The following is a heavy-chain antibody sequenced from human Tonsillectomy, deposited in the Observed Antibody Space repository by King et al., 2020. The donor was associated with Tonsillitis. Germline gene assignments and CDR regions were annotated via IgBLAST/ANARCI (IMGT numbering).Heavy chain of an antibody. D-gene: IGHD2-2*01. V-gene: IGHV1-2*02. Sequence: QLVQSGPEVQKPGASVKVSCKASGYTFTDYYMYWVRQAPGQGLEWMGWINPNSVVTNYAQKFQGRVTMTRDTSISTAYMELSRLRFDDTAVYYCARVSRADIVVVPDYYYGMDVWGQGTTVTVSS. CDR2: INPNSVVT. CDR3: ARVSRADIVVVPDYYYGMDV. CDR1: GYTFTDYY. J-gene: IGHJ6*02.